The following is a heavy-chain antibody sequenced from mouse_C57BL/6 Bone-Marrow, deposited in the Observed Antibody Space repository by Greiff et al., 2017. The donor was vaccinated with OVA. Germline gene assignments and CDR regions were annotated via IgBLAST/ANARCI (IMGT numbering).Heavy chain of an antibody. Sequence: QVQLQQPGAELVKPGASVTLSCKASGYTFTSYWMHWVKQRPGQGLEWIGMIHPNSGSTNYNEKFKSKATLTVDKSSSTAYMQLSSLTSEDSAVYYCARPHYYGSWYVGYWGKGTTLTVSS. CDR2: IHPNSGST. D-gene: IGHD1-1*01. J-gene: IGHJ2*01. CDR1: GYTFTSYW. V-gene: IGHV1-64*01. CDR3: ARPHYYGSWYVGY.